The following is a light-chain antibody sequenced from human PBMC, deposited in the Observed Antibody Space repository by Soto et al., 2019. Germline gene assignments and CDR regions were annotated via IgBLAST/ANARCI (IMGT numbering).Light chain of an antibody. CDR1: QGISSW. J-gene: IGKJ5*01. Sequence: DIQITHSPSALSASVVDRVTITCLASQGISSWLAWYQQKPGKAPKLLIYDASSLESGVPSRFGGSGSGTEFTLTISSLQPDDFATYYCQQYNSYSWKFGQGTRLEIK. CDR2: DAS. V-gene: IGKV1-5*01. CDR3: QQYNSYSWK.